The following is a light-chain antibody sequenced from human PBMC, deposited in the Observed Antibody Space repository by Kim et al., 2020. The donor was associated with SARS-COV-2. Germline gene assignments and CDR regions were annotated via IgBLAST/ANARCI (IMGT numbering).Light chain of an antibody. CDR1: RSNTGPVYD. CDR2: GNH. J-gene: IGLJ3*02. CDR3: QSYDSSLSGWV. V-gene: IGLV1-40*01. Sequence: RVTIFCTGIRSNTGPVYDVQCYQHLPGTSPKFLMIGNHNRPSVVPDRFAGSKSATSASLAINGVQAEDEANYYCQSYDSSLSGWVFGRVTQLIIL.